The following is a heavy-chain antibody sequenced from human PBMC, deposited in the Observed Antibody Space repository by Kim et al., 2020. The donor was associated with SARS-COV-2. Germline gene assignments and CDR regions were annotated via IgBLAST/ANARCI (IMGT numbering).Heavy chain of an antibody. J-gene: IGHJ6*02. CDR2: TYYRSKWYN. CDR3: TRQSTSSPSYYGMDV. CDR1: GDSVSSNSAA. Sequence: SQTLSLTCVISGDSVSSNSAAWNWIRQAPSRGLEWLGRTYYRSKWYNDYAVSVKSRMTINPDTSKNQFSLQLNSVTPEDTAIYYCTRQSTSSPSYYGMDVSGQGTTVTVSS. V-gene: IGHV6-1*01.